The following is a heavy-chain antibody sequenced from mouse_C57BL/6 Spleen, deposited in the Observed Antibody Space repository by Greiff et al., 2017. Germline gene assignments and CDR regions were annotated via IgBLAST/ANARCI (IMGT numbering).Heavy chain of an antibody. CDR1: GYAFSSYW. V-gene: IGHV1-80*01. CDR2: IYPGDGDT. CDR3: ARWGLTQFAY. J-gene: IGHJ3*01. Sequence: VKLMESGAELVKPGASVKISCKASGYAFSSYWMNWVKQRPGKGLEWIGQIYPGDGDTNYNGKFKGKATLTADKSSSTAYMQLSSLTSEDSAVYFCARWGLTQFAYWGQGTLVTVSA.